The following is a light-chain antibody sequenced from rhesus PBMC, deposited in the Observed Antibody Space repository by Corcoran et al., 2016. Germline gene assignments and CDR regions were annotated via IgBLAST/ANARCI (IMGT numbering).Light chain of an antibody. Sequence: DIQMTQSPSSLSASVGDRVTITCRASQGISTYLNWYQQKPGKAPKRLIYDASSLESGVPSRFSGSGSETDFTLNISSLLPEDFATYYCLQYNSNPPTFGGGTKVEIK. CDR1: QGISTY. CDR3: LQYNSNPPT. J-gene: IGKJ4*01. V-gene: IGKV1-43*01. CDR2: DAS.